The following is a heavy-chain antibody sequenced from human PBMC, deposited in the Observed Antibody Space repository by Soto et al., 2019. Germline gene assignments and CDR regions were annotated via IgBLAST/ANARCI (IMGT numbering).Heavy chain of an antibody. V-gene: IGHV3-53*01. J-gene: IGHJ6*02. CDR2: LYTEGTT. CDR1: GLTVSHNY. Sequence: PGGSLRLSCAASGLTVSHNYMAWVRQAPEMGLEWVSILYTEGTTYYADSVKGRFTISRDSSKNTLFLQMDSLRAEDTAVYYCVRPRPSGENYGMDVWGQGTTVTVSS. D-gene: IGHD3-16*01. CDR3: VRPRPSGENYGMDV.